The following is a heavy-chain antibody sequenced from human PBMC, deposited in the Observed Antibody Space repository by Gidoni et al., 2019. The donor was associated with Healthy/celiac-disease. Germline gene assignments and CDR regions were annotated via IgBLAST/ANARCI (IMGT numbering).Heavy chain of an antibody. J-gene: IGHJ6*02. CDR3: ARDEDCSGGYYSYYDMDV. V-gene: IGHV1-8*01. CDR2: MNPNSDNT. CDR1: GYTLYSYD. D-gene: IGHD6-19*01. Sequence: QVQPVQSGAEVKKPGASAKVSCKASGYTLYSYDNRWVRQATGQGLEWVGWMNPNSDNTGYAQKYQGGVTMTGNTSRSAAYKGLSSLGSEDTAEYYWARDEDCSGGYYSYYDMDVWGQGTTVTVSS.